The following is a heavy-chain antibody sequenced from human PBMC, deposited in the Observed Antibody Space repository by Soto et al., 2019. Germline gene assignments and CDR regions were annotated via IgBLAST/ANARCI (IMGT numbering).Heavy chain of an antibody. CDR1: GGSFSGYY. D-gene: IGHD3-10*01. V-gene: IGHV4-34*01. CDR2: INHSGST. J-gene: IGHJ5*02. Sequence: SETLSLTCAVYGGSFSGYYWSWIRQPPGKGLEWIGEINHSGSTNYNPSLKSRVTISVDTSKNQFSLKLSSVTAADTAVYYCARNYYGSGSYYNGNWFDPWGQGTLVTVS. CDR3: ARNYYGSGSYYNGNWFDP.